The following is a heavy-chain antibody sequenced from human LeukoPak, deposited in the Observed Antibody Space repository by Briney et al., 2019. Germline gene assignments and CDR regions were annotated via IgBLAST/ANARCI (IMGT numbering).Heavy chain of an antibody. CDR2: IYPGDSDT. CDR1: GYRFSTYW. D-gene: IGHD3-10*01. J-gene: IGHJ4*02. CDR3: ARHDGSASNYFDY. Sequence: PGESLKISCKGSGYRFSTYWIAWVRQMPGKGLEWMGIIYPGDSDTRYSPSFQGQVTISADKSVNTAYLQWTSLKASDTAIYYCARHDGSASNYFDYWGQGTLVTVSS. V-gene: IGHV5-51*01.